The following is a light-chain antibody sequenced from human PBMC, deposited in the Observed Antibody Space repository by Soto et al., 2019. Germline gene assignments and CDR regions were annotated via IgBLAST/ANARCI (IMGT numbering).Light chain of an antibody. J-gene: IGLJ3*02. CDR3: VLYMGGGIRV. V-gene: IGLV8-61*01. Sequence: QTVVTQEPSFSVSPGGTVTLTCGLSSGSVSTNYYPSWYQQTPGQAPRTLIYSTNTRSSGVPDRFSGSILGNRAALTITGAQADDESDYYCVLYMGGGIRVFGGWTKLTVL. CDR2: STN. CDR1: SGSVSTNYY.